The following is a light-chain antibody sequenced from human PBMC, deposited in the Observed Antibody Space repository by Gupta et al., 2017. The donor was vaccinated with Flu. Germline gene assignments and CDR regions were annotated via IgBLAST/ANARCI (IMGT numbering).Light chain of an antibody. Sequence: EILLTQSPATLSLSPGERATLSCRASQSVSSYLAWYQQKPGQAPRLLIYDASNRATGIPDRFSGSGSGTDFTLTISSLEPEDFAGYDCQHQLTFGGGTKVEIK. CDR1: QSVSSY. V-gene: IGKV3-11*01. CDR3: QHQLT. J-gene: IGKJ4*01. CDR2: DAS.